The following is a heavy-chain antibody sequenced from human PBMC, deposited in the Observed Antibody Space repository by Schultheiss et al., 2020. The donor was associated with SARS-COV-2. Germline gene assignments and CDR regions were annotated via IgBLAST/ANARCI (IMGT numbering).Heavy chain of an antibody. CDR2: ISWNSGSI. D-gene: IGHD3-22*01. Sequence: GGSLRLSCAASGFTFSSYAMSWVRQAPGKGLEWVSGISWNSGSIGYADSVKGRFTISRDNAKNSLYLQMNSLRAEDTAVYYCAKAGLSRYWQSSGSPFAFYHYGMDVWGQGTTVTVSS. J-gene: IGHJ6*02. CDR3: AKAGLSRYWQSSGSPFAFYHYGMDV. CDR1: GFTFSSYA. V-gene: IGHV3-9*01.